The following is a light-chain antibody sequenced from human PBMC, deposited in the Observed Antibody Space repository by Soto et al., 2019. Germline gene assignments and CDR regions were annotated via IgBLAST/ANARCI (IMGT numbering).Light chain of an antibody. J-gene: IGLJ3*02. CDR3: AAWDDSLNARGV. Sequence: QSVLTQPPSASGTPGQRVTISCSGSRSNIGNNAVSWYQQLPGTAPKLLIYNNNQRPSGVPDRFSGSKSGTSASLAISGLQSEDEADYYCAAWDDSLNARGVFGGGIKVTVL. CDR2: NNN. CDR1: RSNIGNNA. V-gene: IGLV1-44*01.